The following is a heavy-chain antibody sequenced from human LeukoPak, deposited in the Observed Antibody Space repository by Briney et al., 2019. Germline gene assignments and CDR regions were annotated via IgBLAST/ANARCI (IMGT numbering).Heavy chain of an antibody. D-gene: IGHD5-18*01. CDR2: ISYDGKRE. Sequence: PERSLRLSCVASGFTFSYHSMHWVRQAPGKGLEWVAVISYDGKRECYADSVKGRFAISRDNSRNTVYLQMNSLRAEDTAVYFCARELRSGNSYGSGYFDYWGQGAVITVSS. V-gene: IGHV3-30*09. J-gene: IGHJ4*02. CDR1: GFTFSYHS. CDR3: ARELRSGNSYGSGYFDY.